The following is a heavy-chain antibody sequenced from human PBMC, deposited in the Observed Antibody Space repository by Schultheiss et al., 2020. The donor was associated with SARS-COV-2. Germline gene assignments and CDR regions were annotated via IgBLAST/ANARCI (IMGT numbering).Heavy chain of an antibody. V-gene: IGHV4-59*12. J-gene: IGHJ4*02. CDR2: IYYSGST. CDR3: ARDSLRGPTIFGVAEGDY. CDR1: GGSISSFY. Sequence: SETLSLTCTVSGGSISSFYWSWIRQPPGKGLEWIGYIYYSGSTNYNPSLESRVTISVDTSKNQFSLKLSSVTAADTAVYYCARDSLRGPTIFGVAEGDYWGQGTLVTVSS. D-gene: IGHD3-3*01.